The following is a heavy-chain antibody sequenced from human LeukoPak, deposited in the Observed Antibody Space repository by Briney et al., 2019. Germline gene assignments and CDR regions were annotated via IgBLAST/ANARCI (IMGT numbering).Heavy chain of an antibody. CDR1: GFTFSSYS. J-gene: IGHJ4*02. V-gene: IGHV3-21*04. Sequence: GGSLRLSCAASGFTFSSYSMNWVRQAPGKGLEWVSSISSSSSYIYYADSVKGRFTISRDNSKNTLYLQMNSLRAEDTAVYYCARARGAARGRYYFDYWGQGTLVTVSS. CDR3: ARARGAARGRYYFDY. D-gene: IGHD6-6*01. CDR2: ISSSSSYI.